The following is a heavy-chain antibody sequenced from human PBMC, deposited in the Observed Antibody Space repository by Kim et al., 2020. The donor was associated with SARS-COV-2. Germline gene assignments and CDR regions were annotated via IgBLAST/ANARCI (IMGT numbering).Heavy chain of an antibody. CDR1: GFTFSSYG. D-gene: IGHD4-17*01. V-gene: IGHV3-33*01. CDR2: IWYDGSNK. Sequence: GGSLRLSCAASGFTFSSYGMHWVRQAPGKGLERVAVIWYDGSNKYYADSVKGRFTISRDNSKNTLYLQMNSLRAEDTAVYYCARDLLIGDGDYSSGYWGQGTLVTVSS. J-gene: IGHJ4*02. CDR3: ARDLLIGDGDYSSGY.